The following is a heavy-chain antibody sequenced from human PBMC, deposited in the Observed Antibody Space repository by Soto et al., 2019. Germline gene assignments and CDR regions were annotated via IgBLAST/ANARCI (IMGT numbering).Heavy chain of an antibody. D-gene: IGHD5-12*01. CDR2: ISYDGSNK. CDR3: AKVSGYDGY. Sequence: QVQLVESGGGVVQPGRSLRLSCAASGFTFSSYGMHWVRQAPGKGLEWVAVISYDGSNKYYADSVKGRFTISRDNSKNTLYLQMNSLRAEDTAVYYCAKVSGYDGYWGQGTLVTVSS. V-gene: IGHV3-30*18. CDR1: GFTFSSYG. J-gene: IGHJ4*02.